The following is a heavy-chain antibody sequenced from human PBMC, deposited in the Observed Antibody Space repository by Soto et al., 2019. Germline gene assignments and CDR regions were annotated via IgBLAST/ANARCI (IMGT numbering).Heavy chain of an antibody. CDR3: ARAMGGGTVTNWFDP. CDR1: GGSVSSGSYY. V-gene: IGHV4-61*01. J-gene: IGHJ5*02. Sequence: PSETLSLTCTVSGGSVSSGSYYWSWIRQPPGKGLEWIGYIYYSGSTNYNPSLKSRVTISVDTSKNQFSLKLSSVTAADTAVYYCARAMGGGTVTNWFDPWGQGTLVTVSS. CDR2: IYYSGST. D-gene: IGHD4-4*01.